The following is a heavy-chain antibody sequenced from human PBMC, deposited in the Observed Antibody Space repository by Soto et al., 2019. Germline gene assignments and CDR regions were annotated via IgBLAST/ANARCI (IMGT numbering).Heavy chain of an antibody. J-gene: IGHJ6*03. CDR1: GFTFSSYA. CDR3: AKDEYWESHFYYFMDL. D-gene: IGHD2-8*02. V-gene: IGHV3-30*18. CDR2: ISHDGNVN. Sequence: QVQLVESGGGVVQPGRSLRLSCEASGFTFSSYAMHWVRQAPGKGLEWVAVISHDGNVNYYSESVKGRFTMSRDNSTDTLYLQMDSLRTEHTAVYFCAKDEYWESHFYYFMDLWGKGTPVTVSS.